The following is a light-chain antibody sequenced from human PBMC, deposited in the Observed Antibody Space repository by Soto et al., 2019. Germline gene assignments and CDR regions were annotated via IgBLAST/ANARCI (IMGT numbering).Light chain of an antibody. J-gene: IGLJ2*01. V-gene: IGLV1-47*01. CDR1: SSNIGSNY. CDR3: AAWDDSLSGVV. CDR2: RNN. Sequence: QCVLTQAPSGSGTPGQRVTISCSGSSSNIGSNYVYWYQQLPGTAPKLLIYRNNQRPSGVPDRFSGSKSGTSASLAISGLRSEDETDYYCAAWDDSLSGVVFGGGTKVTVL.